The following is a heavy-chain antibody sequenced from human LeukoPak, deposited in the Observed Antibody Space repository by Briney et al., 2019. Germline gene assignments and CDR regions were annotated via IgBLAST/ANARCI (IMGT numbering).Heavy chain of an antibody. CDR3: ARGPAAGIIDY. D-gene: IGHD6-13*01. CDR1: GGSFSGYY. Sequence: SETLSLTCAVYGGSFSGYYWSWIRQPPGKGLEWIGEINHSGSTNYNPSLKSRVTISVDTSKSQFSLKLSSVTAADTAVYYCARGPAAGIIDYWGQGTLVTVSS. CDR2: INHSGST. J-gene: IGHJ4*02. V-gene: IGHV4-34*01.